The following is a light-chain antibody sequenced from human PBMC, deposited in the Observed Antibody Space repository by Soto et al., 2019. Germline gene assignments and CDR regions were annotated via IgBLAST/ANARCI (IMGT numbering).Light chain of an antibody. V-gene: IGKV1-17*03. J-gene: IGKJ1*01. CDR3: LQNNRYPWT. Sequence: DIQMTQSPSAMSASVGDRVTINCRASQDISDFLAWFQQKPGEVPKRLIYAASSLESGVPSRFSGSGSGTEFTLTISSLQPEDFATYYCLQNNRYPWTFGQGTKVEIK. CDR2: AAS. CDR1: QDISDF.